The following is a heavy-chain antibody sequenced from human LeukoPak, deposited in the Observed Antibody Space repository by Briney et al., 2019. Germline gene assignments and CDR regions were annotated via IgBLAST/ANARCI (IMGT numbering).Heavy chain of an antibody. V-gene: IGHV4-31*03. Sequence: PSETLSLTCTVSGGSISSGGYYWSWIRQHPGKGLEWIGYIYYSGSTYYNPSLKSRVTISVDTSKNQFSLKLSSVTAADTAVYYCARGTVVRGSWFDPWSQGTLVTVSS. CDR2: IYYSGST. J-gene: IGHJ5*02. CDR1: GGSISSGGYY. D-gene: IGHD2-15*01. CDR3: ARGTVVRGSWFDP.